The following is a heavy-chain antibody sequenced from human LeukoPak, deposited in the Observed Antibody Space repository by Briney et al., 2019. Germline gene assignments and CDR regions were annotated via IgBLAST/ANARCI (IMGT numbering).Heavy chain of an antibody. J-gene: IGHJ4*02. CDR3: ARVDSRTAQFDY. CDR1: GFTFSAYA. CDR2: IGSDNKP. V-gene: IGHV3-23*05. D-gene: IGHD6-13*01. Sequence: GGSLRLSCEASGFTFSAYAMTWVRQAPGQGLEWVSSIGSDNKPHYSESVKGRFAISRDNSKSMLFLQLNSLRAEDTAVYHCARVDSRTAQFDYWGQGTLVTVSS.